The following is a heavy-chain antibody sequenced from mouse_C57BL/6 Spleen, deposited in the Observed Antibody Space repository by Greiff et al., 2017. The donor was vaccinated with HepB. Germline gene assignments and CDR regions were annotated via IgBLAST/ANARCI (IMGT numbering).Heavy chain of an antibody. CDR2: INPYNGGT. J-gene: IGHJ4*01. CDR1: GYTFTDYY. V-gene: IGHV1-19*01. CDR3: ARGGYYGRNYYAMDY. Sequence: VQLQQSGPVLVKPGASVKMSCKASGYTFTDYYMNWVKQSHGKSLEWIGVINPYNGGTSYNQKFKGKATLTVDKSSSTAYMELNSLTSEDSAVYYCARGGYYGRNYYAMDYWGQGTSVTVSS. D-gene: IGHD1-1*01.